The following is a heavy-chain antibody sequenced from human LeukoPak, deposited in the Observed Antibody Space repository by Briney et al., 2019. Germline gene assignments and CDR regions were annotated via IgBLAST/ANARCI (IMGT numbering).Heavy chain of an antibody. J-gene: IGHJ4*02. V-gene: IGHV3-7*04. CDR3: ARDHSGIDF. CDR1: GFTFSSYW. D-gene: IGHD6-25*01. CDR2: IKHDGSEK. Sequence: EGSLRLSCAASGFTFSSYWMSWVRQAPGKGLEWVANIKHDGSEKHYVDSVKGRFTISRDNAKNSLSLQMNSLGAEDTAVYYCARDHSGIDFWGQGTLVTVSS.